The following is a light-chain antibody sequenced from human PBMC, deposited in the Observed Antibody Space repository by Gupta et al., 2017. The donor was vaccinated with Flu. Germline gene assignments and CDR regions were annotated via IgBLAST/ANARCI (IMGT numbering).Light chain of an antibody. CDR3: CSYAGTYNYV. CDR2: DVS. CDR1: TSDVGGYEY. J-gene: IGLJ1*01. V-gene: IGLV2-11*01. Sequence: QSALTQPRSVSGSPGQSVAISCTGTTSDVGGYEYVPWYQQHPGKAPKVIIYDVSKRPSGVPDRFSGSKSGNTASLTISGLQADDDADYYCCSYAGTYNYVFGTGTKVTVL.